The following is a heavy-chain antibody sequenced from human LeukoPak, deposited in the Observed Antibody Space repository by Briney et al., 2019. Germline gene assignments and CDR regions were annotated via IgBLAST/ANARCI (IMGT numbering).Heavy chain of an antibody. CDR1: GLAFSSYS. J-gene: IGHJ4*02. CDR2: ISYDGSDE. CDR3: AREGYSSSWGY. D-gene: IGHD6-13*01. Sequence: GRSLRLSCVASGLAFSSYSMHWVRQVPGKGLEWVGVISYDGSDEYYTDSVKGRFTISRDNSKNTLYLQMNSLRAEDTAVYYCAREGYSSSWGYWGQGTLVTVSS. V-gene: IGHV3-30*14.